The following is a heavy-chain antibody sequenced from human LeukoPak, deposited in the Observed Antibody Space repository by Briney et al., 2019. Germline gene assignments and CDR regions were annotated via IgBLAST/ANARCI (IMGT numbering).Heavy chain of an antibody. CDR2: ISSKASGGKT. D-gene: IGHD1-1*01. CDR3: TRAYTNLVFDP. J-gene: IGHJ5*02. V-gene: IGHV3-49*04. CDR1: GFTLGDYA. Sequence: GGSLRLSCAASGFTLGDYAMSWVRQAPGKGLEWVVVISSKASGGKTEYAASVKGRLTISRDNCKSIAYLQMNSLKTEDTAVYYCTRAYTNLVFDPWGQGTLVTVSS.